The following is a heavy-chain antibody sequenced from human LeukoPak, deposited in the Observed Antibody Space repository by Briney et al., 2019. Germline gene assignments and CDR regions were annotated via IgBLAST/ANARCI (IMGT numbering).Heavy chain of an antibody. CDR2: IYWDDDK. J-gene: IGHJ4*02. V-gene: IGHV2-5*02. D-gene: IGHD5-18*01. CDR1: GFSLRNSGGG. CDR3: AHSQWIQDYFDY. Sequence: SGPTLVNPTQTLTLTCTFSGFSLRNSGGGVGWIRQPPGKALEWLALIYWDDDKRYSPSLKSRLTITKDTSKNQVVLTMTNMDPVDTATYYCAHSQWIQDYFDYWGQGTLVTVSS.